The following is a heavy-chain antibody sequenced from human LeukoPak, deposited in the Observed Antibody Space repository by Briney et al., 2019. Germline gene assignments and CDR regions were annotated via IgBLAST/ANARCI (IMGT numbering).Heavy chain of an antibody. CDR1: GFTVSSRY. CDR2: IYSGGST. CDR3: ARDNGAGYYYYLDV. D-gene: IGHD6-19*01. J-gene: IGHJ6*03. Sequence: GGSLRLSCAASGFTVSSRYMSWVRQAPGGGLEWVSVIYSGGSTYYADSVKGRFIISRDNLKNTVFLQVNSLRVEDTAVYYCARDNGAGYYYYLDVWGKGTTVTVSS. V-gene: IGHV3-53*01.